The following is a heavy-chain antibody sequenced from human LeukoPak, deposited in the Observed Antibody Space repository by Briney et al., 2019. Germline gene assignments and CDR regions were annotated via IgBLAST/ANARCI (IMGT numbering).Heavy chain of an antibody. J-gene: IGHJ4*02. D-gene: IGHD4-11*01. CDR3: ARDYPIYSNYDY. Sequence: ASVKVSCKASGYTFTGYYMHWVRQAPGQGLEWMGWINPNSGGTNYAQKFQGRVTMTRDTSISTAYMELSRLRSDDTAVYYCARDYPIYSNYDYWGQGTLVTVSS. CDR2: INPNSGGT. CDR1: GYTFTGYY. V-gene: IGHV1-2*02.